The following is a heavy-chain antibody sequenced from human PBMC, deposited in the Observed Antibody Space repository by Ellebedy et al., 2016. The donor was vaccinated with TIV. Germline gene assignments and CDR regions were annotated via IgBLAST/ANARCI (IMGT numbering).Heavy chain of an antibody. D-gene: IGHD6-13*01. CDR2: FDPEDGET. J-gene: IGHJ4*02. Sequence: AASVKVSCKISGKTLTELSIHWVRQAPGKGLEWMGGFDPEDGETIYAQNLQGRVTMTEDTATDTAYMELSSLRSEDTAVYYCARVAAAGAPYSYFDSWGQGTLVTVSS. V-gene: IGHV1-24*01. CDR3: ARVAAAGAPYSYFDS. CDR1: GKTLTELS.